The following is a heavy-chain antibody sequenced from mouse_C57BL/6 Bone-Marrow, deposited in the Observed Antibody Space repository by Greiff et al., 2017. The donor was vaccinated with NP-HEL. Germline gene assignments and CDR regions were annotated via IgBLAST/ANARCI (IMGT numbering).Heavy chain of an antibody. V-gene: IGHV1-81*01. Sequence: VQLQQSGAELARPGASVKLSCKASGYTFTSYGISWVKQRPGQGLEWIGEIYPRSGNTYYNEKFKGKATLTADKSSSTAYMELRSLTSEDSAVYFCARSPYGNYVYAMDYWGQGTSVTVAS. CDR2: IYPRSGNT. D-gene: IGHD2-1*01. J-gene: IGHJ4*01. CDR1: GYTFTSYG. CDR3: ARSPYGNYVYAMDY.